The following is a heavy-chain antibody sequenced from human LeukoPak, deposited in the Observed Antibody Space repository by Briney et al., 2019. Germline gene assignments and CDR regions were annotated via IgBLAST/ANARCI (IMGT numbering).Heavy chain of an antibody. D-gene: IGHD3/OR15-3a*01. CDR1: GFTFSSYA. Sequence: GGSLRLSCSVSGFTFSSYAMSWVRQAPGKGLEWVSTTSGIGAGTYYADSVRGLFTISRDNAKNTLYLQMDSLRAEDTAVYCCAKDSRDWTYFDFWGQGTLVTVSS. CDR3: AKDSRDWTYFDF. V-gene: IGHV3-23*01. J-gene: IGHJ4*02. CDR2: TSGIGAGT.